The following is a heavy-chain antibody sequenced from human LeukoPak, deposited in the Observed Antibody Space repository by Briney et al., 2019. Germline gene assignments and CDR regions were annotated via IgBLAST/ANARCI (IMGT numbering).Heavy chain of an antibody. CDR3: AREIRYYDSSGLTSFDY. CDR2: ISSSSSYI. J-gene: IGHJ4*02. V-gene: IGHV3-21*01. Sequence: GGSLRLSCAASGFTFSSYSMNWVRQAPGKGLEGVSSISSSSSYIYYADSVKGRFTISRDNAKNSLYLQMNSLRAEDTAVYYCAREIRYYDSSGLTSFDYWGQGTLVTVSS. D-gene: IGHD3-22*01. CDR1: GFTFSSYS.